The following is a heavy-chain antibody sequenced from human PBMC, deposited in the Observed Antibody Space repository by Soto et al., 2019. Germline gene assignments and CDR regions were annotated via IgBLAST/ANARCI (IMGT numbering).Heavy chain of an antibody. Sequence: QVQLVQSGAEVKKPGASVKVSCKASGYTFTSYHITWVRQAPGQGLEWMGWSSAYNGNTNYAQKLQGRVTMPTDIYTSTAYMAPRGLRSDDTAVYYCARDSPPPREWGQGTVVTVSS. CDR2: SSAYNGNT. CDR1: GYTFTSYH. CDR3: ARDSPPPRE. V-gene: IGHV1-18*01. J-gene: IGHJ4*02.